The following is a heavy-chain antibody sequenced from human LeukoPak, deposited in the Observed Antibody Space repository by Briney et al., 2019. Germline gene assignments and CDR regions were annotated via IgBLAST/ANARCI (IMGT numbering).Heavy chain of an antibody. Sequence: GGSLRLSCAASGFTFSNAWMSWVRQAPGKGLEWVGRIKSKTNGGTTDYAAPVKGRFTISRDDSKNTLYLQMNGLKTEDTAVYYCTTGAVAGHYYYYYYMDVWGKGTTVTVSS. CDR1: GFTFSNAW. CDR2: IKSKTNGGTT. CDR3: TTGAVAGHYYYYYYMDV. J-gene: IGHJ6*03. V-gene: IGHV3-15*01. D-gene: IGHD6-19*01.